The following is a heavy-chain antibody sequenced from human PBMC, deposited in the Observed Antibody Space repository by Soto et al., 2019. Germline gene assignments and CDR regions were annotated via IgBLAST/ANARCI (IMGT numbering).Heavy chain of an antibody. CDR2: IYNSGTT. D-gene: IGHD3-22*01. V-gene: IGHV4-61*01. J-gene: IGHJ4*02. CDR1: GYSVNSGTYY. Sequence: SETLSLTCTVSGYSVNSGTYYWSWIRQPPGKGLEWIGYIYNSGTTKYNPSLKSRVTISVDTSKNQFSLNLSSVTAADTAVYFCARAKTTMIVPANYWGQGTLVTVSS. CDR3: ARAKTTMIVPANY.